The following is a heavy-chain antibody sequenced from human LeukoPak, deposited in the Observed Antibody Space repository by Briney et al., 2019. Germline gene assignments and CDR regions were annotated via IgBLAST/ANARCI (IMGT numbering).Heavy chain of an antibody. V-gene: IGHV1-69*04. D-gene: IGHD5-24*01. CDR2: IIPILGIA. CDR1: GGTFSSYA. J-gene: IGHJ4*02. Sequence: ASVKVSCKASGGTFSSYAISWVRKAPGQGLEWMGRIIPILGIANYAQKCQGRVTITADKSTSTAYMELSSLRSEDTAVYYCARDAGVEMATIFDYWGQGTLVTVSS. CDR3: ARDAGVEMATIFDY.